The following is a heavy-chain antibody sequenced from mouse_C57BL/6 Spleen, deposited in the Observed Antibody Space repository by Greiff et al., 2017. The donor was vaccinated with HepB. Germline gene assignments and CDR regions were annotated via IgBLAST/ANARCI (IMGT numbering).Heavy chain of an antibody. V-gene: IGHV1-39*01. J-gene: IGHJ4*01. CDR1: GYSFTDYN. CDR2: INPNYGTT. CDR3: ARWGGNYSYYYAMDY. D-gene: IGHD2-1*01. Sequence: EVQLVESGPELVKPGASVKISCKASGYSFTDYNMNWVKQSNGKSLEWIGVINPNYGTTSYNQKFKGKATLTVDQSSSTAYMQLNSLTSEDSAVYYCARWGGNYSYYYAMDYWGQGTSVTVSS.